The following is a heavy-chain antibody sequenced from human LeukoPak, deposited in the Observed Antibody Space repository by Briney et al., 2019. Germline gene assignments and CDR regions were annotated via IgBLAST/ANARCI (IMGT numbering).Heavy chain of an antibody. CDR2: INPSGGST. CDR3: ARVIAPTGRGHYGAFDI. J-gene: IGHJ3*02. CDR1: GYTVTSYY. D-gene: IGHD6-13*01. Sequence: ASVKVSGKASGYTVTSYYMHWVRQAPGQGLEWMGIINPSGGSTSYAQKFQGRVTMTRDTSTSTVYMELSSLRSEDTAVYYCARVIAPTGRGHYGAFDIWGQGTMVTVSS. V-gene: IGHV1-46*01.